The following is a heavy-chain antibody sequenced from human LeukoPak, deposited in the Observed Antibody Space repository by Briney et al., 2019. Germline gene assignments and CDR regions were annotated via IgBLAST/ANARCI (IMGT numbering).Heavy chain of an antibody. D-gene: IGHD3-22*01. CDR2: IYYSGST. Sequence: SETLSLTCTVSGGSISSGDYYWSWIRQPPGKGLEWIGYIYYSGSTYYNPSLKSRVTISVDTSKNQFSLKLSSVTAADTAVYYCAVAWYDSSGYSGYYFDYWGQGTLVTVSS. V-gene: IGHV4-30-4*08. CDR1: GGSISSGDYY. CDR3: AVAWYDSSGYSGYYFDY. J-gene: IGHJ4*02.